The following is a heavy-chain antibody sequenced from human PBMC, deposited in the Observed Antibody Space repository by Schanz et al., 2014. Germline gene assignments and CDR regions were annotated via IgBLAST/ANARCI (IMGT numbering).Heavy chain of an antibody. CDR1: GGSISSGTYY. CDR3: AREPLSGYNWFDP. D-gene: IGHD6-25*01. J-gene: IGHJ5*02. Sequence: QVQLQESGPGLVKPSQTLSLTCIVSGGSISSGTYYWSWLRQPAGKGLEWIGRIYTSGSTNYNPSLKRRVTISRDPPKNQSSLKLISVTAADTAVYYCAREPLSGYNWFDPWGQGSLVTVSS. V-gene: IGHV4-61*02. CDR2: IYTSGST.